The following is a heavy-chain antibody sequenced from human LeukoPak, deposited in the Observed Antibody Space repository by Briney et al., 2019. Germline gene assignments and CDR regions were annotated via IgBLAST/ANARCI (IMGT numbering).Heavy chain of an antibody. CDR1: GYTFTGYY. D-gene: IGHD3-22*01. V-gene: IGHV1-2*02. Sequence: APVKVSCKASGYTFTGYYMHWVRQAPGQGLEWMGWINPNSGGTNYAQKFQGRVTMTRDTSISTAYMELSRLRSDDTAVYYCARGPRGYYDSSGYGYWGQGTLVTVSS. CDR2: INPNSGGT. J-gene: IGHJ4*02. CDR3: ARGPRGYYDSSGYGY.